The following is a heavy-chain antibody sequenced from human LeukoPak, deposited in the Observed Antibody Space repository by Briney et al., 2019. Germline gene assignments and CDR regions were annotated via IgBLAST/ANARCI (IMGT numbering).Heavy chain of an antibody. J-gene: IGHJ5*02. CDR2: IYGSGST. CDR1: GGSIRSSYYY. V-gene: IGHV4-39*01. D-gene: IGHD3-16*01. CDR3: ARRYGP. Sequence: PSETLSLTCTVSGGSIRSSYYYWGWIRQPPGKGLEWIGSIYGSGSTYYNPSLKSRVTISVDTSKNQFSLKLNSVTAADTAVYYCARRYGPWGRGTLVTVSS.